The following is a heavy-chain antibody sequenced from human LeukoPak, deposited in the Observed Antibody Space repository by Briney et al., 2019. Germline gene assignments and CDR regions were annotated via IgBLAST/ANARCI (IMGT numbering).Heavy chain of an antibody. V-gene: IGHV4-31*03. CDR1: GGSISSGGYY. D-gene: IGHD2-15*01. CDR2: IHYSGST. Sequence: SQTLSLTCTVSGGSISSGGYYWSWIRQHPGKGLEWIGYIHYSGSTYYNPSLKSRVTVSVDTSKNQFSLKLSSVTAADTAVYYCARGRSGGSYYFDYWGQGTLVTVSS. CDR3: ARGRSGGSYYFDY. J-gene: IGHJ4*02.